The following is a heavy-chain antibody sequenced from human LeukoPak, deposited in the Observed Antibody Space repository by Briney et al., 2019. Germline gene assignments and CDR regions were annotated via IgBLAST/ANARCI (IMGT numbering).Heavy chain of an antibody. CDR1: AYTFTVYY. J-gene: IGHJ4*02. CDR2: INPNSGGT. V-gene: IGHV1-2*02. Sequence: ASVKVSCKASAYTFTVYYMHWVRQAPGQGLEWMGLINPNSGGTNYAQKFQGRVTMTRDTSISTAYMELSSLRSDDTAVYYCARKMTGYSYYFDYWGQGTLVTVAS. CDR3: ARKMTGYSYYFDY. D-gene: IGHD2-15*01.